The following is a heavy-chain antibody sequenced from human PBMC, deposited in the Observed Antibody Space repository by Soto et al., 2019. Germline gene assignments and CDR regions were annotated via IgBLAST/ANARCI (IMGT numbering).Heavy chain of an antibody. J-gene: IGHJ4*02. CDR3: ARDALY. CDR1: GGSIRSGGYY. V-gene: IGHV4-31*03. Sequence: ASETLSLSCTVSGGSIRSGGYYWSWIRQHPGKGLEWIGYIYSSGTTYYNPSLKSRLTISADTSKNQFSLKLSSVTAADTAVYYCARDALYWGQGTLVTVSS. CDR2: IYSSGTT.